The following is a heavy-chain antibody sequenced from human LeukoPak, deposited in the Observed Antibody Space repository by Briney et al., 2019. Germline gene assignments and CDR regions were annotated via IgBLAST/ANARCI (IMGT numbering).Heavy chain of an antibody. CDR3: ARDHHGSGSYFEY. V-gene: IGHV4-34*01. J-gene: IGHJ4*02. CDR2: INHSGST. CDR1: GGSFSGYY. D-gene: IGHD3-10*01. Sequence: SETLSLTCAVYGGSFSGYYWSWIRQPPGKGLEWIGEINHSGSTNYNPSLKSRVTISVDTSKNQFSLKLSSVTAADTAVYYCARDHHGSGSYFEYWGQGILVTVSS.